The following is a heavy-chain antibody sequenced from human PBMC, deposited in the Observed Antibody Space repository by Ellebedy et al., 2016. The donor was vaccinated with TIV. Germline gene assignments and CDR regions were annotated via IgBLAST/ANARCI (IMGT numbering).Heavy chain of an antibody. Sequence: GESLKISXAASGFTFSSYAMSWVRQAPGKGLEWVSAISGSGGSTYYADSVKGRFTISRDNSKNTLYLQMNSLRAEDTAVYYCAKPVPRWYDSSTGAFDIWGQGTMVTVSS. CDR3: AKPVPRWYDSSTGAFDI. J-gene: IGHJ3*02. CDR1: GFTFSSYA. D-gene: IGHD3-22*01. CDR2: ISGSGGST. V-gene: IGHV3-23*01.